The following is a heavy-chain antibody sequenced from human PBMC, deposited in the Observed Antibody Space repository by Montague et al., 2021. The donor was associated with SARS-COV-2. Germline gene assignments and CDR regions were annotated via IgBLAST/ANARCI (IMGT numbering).Heavy chain of an antibody. CDR3: AGDVGKGFSGYETEGGFDY. CDR1: GGSISRYY. D-gene: IGHD5-12*01. V-gene: IGHV4-59*01. Sequence: SETLSLTCTVSGGSISRYYWNWIRQPPGKGLEWIAYIYYSGSTNXNPSLRSRVTISVDTSKNQFSLKLSSVTAADTAVYYCAGDVGKGFSGYETEGGFDYWGQGTLVSVSS. CDR2: IYYSGST. J-gene: IGHJ4*02.